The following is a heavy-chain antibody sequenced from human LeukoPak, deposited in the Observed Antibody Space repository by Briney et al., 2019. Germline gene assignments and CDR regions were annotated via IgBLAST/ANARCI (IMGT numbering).Heavy chain of an antibody. J-gene: IGHJ4*02. CDR2: ISYDGSNK. CDR3: AKDQTIAVAGTGDY. Sequence: PGRSLRLSCAASGFTFSTYGMHWVRQVPGKGLEWVAVISYDGSNKYYADSVKGRFTISRDNSKNTLYLQMNSLRAEDTAVYYCAKDQTIAVAGTGDYWGQGALVTVSS. CDR1: GFTFSTYG. V-gene: IGHV3-30*18. D-gene: IGHD6-19*01.